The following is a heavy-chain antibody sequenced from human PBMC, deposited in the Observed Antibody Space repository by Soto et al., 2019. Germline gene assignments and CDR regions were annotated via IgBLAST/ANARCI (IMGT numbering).Heavy chain of an antibody. CDR3: AKGRSSSSAGMDV. J-gene: IGHJ6*02. V-gene: IGHV3-43*01. D-gene: IGHD6-6*01. Sequence: GGSLRLSCAASGFTFDYYTMHWVRQAPGKGLEWVSLISWDGGSTYYADSVKGRFTISRDNSKNSLYLQMNSLRTEDTALYYCAKGRSSSSAGMDVWGQGTTVTVSS. CDR1: GFTFDYYT. CDR2: ISWDGGST.